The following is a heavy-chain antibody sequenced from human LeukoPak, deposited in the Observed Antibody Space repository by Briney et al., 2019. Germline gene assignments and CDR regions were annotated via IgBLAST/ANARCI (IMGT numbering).Heavy chain of an antibody. V-gene: IGHV4-31*03. D-gene: IGHD4-17*01. CDR1: GASITRADHY. CDR2: IHYSGST. J-gene: IGHJ4*02. CDR3: ARHTYGDYLYFDY. Sequence: KASETLSLTCTVSGASITRADHYWSWIRRHPGKGLDWIGHIHYSGSTYYNPSLKSRLTISVDRSNNQFSLKLSSVTAADTAVYYCARHTYGDYLYFDYWGQGTLVTVSS.